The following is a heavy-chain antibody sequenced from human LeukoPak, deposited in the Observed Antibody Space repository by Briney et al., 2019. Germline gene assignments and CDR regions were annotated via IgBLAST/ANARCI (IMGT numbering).Heavy chain of an antibody. Sequence: RRGGSLRLSCAASGFTFDDYVMSWVRQAPGKGLERVSGINWNGGSTGYADSVKGRFTISRDNAKNSLYLQMNSLRAEDTALYYCARGGYYYDSSGYSPFDYWGQGTLVTVSS. V-gene: IGHV3-20*04. J-gene: IGHJ4*02. D-gene: IGHD3-22*01. CDR2: INWNGGST. CDR1: GFTFDDYV. CDR3: ARGGYYYDSSGYSPFDY.